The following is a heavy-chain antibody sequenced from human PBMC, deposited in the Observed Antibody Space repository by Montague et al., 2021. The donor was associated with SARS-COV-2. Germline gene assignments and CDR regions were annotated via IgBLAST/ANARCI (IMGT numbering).Heavy chain of an antibody. Sequence: SETLSLTCTVYSGSLSGYYWSWIRQAPGKGLEWIGEINYSGDTYYNPSLTSRVTISMDTSESQFSLKMTSVTAADTAVYYCARSSGSSYPGLFDSWGQGTLVTVSS. CDR3: ARSSGSSYPGLFDS. V-gene: IGHV4-34*01. CDR1: SGSLSGYY. D-gene: IGHD1-26*01. CDR2: INYSGDT. J-gene: IGHJ4*02.